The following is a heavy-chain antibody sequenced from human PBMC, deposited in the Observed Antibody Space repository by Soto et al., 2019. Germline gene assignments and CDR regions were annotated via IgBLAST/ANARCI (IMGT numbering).Heavy chain of an antibody. V-gene: IGHV3-23*01. CDR1: GFTFSSYA. CDR3: AKRIWAIAVAGIFEY. CDR2: ISGSGGST. J-gene: IGHJ4*02. D-gene: IGHD6-19*01. Sequence: GGSLRLSCAASGFTFSSYAMSWVRQAPGKGMEWVSAISGSGGSTYYADSVKGRFTISRDNSKNTLYLQMNSLRAADTAVYYCAKRIWAIAVAGIFEYWGQGTLVTVSS.